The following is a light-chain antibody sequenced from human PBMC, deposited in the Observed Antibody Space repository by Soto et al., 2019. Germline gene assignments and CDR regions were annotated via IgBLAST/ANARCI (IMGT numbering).Light chain of an antibody. CDR3: GSWDSSLSAYV. CDR2: DDN. V-gene: IGLV1-51*01. J-gene: IGLJ1*01. Sequence: QSAMTQPPSVSAAPGQKVTISCSGSSSNMGGNSVSWYQQLPGTAPKLLIYDDNKRTSGIPDRFSGSKSGTSATLGITGFQTGDEADYYCGSWDSSLSAYVFGTGTKLTVL. CDR1: SSNMGGNS.